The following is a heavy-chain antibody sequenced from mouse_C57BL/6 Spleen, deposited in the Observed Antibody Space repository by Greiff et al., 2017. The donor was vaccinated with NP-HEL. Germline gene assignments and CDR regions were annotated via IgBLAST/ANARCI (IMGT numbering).Heavy chain of an antibody. V-gene: IGHV5-17*01. Sequence: EVKLMESGGGLVKPGGSLKLSCAASGFTFSDYGMHWVRQAPEKGLEWVAYISSGSSTIYYADTVKGRFTIARDNAKNTLFLQMTSLRSEDTAMYYCARPYYVYYFDYWGQGTTLTVSS. CDR1: GFTFSDYG. CDR2: ISSGSSTI. D-gene: IGHD1-1*01. J-gene: IGHJ2*01. CDR3: ARPYYVYYFDY.